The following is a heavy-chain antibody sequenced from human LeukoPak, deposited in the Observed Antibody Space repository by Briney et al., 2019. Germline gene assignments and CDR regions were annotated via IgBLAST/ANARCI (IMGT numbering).Heavy chain of an antibody. CDR2: INHSGST. Sequence: SETLSLTCAVYGGSFRGYYWSWIRQPPGKGLEWIGEINHSGSTNYNPSLKSRVTMSVDTSKNQFSLKLSSVTAADTAVYYCARGTVYYYGSGSPGTYYYYYGMDVWGQGTTVTVSS. CDR3: ARGTVYYYGSGSPGTYYYYYGMDV. J-gene: IGHJ6*02. CDR1: GGSFRGYY. V-gene: IGHV4-34*01. D-gene: IGHD3-10*01.